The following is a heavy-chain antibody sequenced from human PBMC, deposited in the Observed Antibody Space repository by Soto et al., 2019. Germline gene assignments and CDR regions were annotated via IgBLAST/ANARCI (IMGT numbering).Heavy chain of an antibody. J-gene: IGHJ2*01. D-gene: IGHD4-4*01. V-gene: IGHV2-5*02. Sequence: QITVKESGPKLVKPSQTLTLTCAFSGFSLSTSGVGVGWVRQPPGKAPEWLALIYWDDDKRYRPSLKSRLSITKVTSKDQVVFTMTNMDPVDTATYSCVHQDWNNNNYYFGLWGRGTLVTVSS. CDR1: GFSLSTSGVG. CDR2: IYWDDDK. CDR3: VHQDWNNNNYYFGL.